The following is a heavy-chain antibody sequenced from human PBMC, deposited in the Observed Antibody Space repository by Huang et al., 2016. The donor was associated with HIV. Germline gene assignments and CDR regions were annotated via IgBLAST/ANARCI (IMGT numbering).Heavy chain of an antibody. CDR1: GFSLTSSGVA. D-gene: IGHD6-13*01. Sequence: QITLKESGPTLVKPTQTLTLTCTFSGFSLTSSGVAVGWIRQPPGKALELLALIYWDNEERFSPSLKTRLTITKDPPKNEVVLTMTNMDPVDTATYYCVHRLRYGKWYVDYWGQGVLVTVSS. CDR3: VHRLRYGKWYVDY. V-gene: IGHV2-5*02. J-gene: IGHJ4*02. CDR2: IYWDNEE.